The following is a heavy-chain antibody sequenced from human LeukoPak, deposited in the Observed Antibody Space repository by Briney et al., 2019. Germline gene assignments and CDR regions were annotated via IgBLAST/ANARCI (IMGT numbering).Heavy chain of an antibody. CDR1: GFTFSSYS. V-gene: IGHV3-21*01. D-gene: IGHD3-10*01. J-gene: IGHJ4*02. Sequence: PGGSLRLSCAASGFTFSSYSMNWVRQAPGKGLEWVSSISSSSSYIYYADSVKGRFTITRDNAKNSLYLQMNSLRAEDTAVYYCARDMVTMVRGVIIGGYYFDYWGQGTLVTVSS. CDR3: ARDMVTMVRGVIIGGYYFDY. CDR2: ISSSSSYI.